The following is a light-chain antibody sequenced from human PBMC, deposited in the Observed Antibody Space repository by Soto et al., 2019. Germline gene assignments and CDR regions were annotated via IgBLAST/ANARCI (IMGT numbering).Light chain of an antibody. CDR1: SSNIGGNI. V-gene: IGLV1-44*01. Sequence: QSVLTQPPSASGTPGQRVTISCPGSSSNIGGNIVNWYQQLPGTAPKLLIHSNNQRPSGVPDRFSGSKSGTSASLAISGLQSEDEADYYCAAWDDSLNGVVFGGGTKVTVL. J-gene: IGLJ2*01. CDR2: SNN. CDR3: AAWDDSLNGVV.